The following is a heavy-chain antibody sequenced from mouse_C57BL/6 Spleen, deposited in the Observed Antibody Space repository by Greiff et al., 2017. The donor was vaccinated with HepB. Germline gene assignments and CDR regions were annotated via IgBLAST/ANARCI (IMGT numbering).Heavy chain of an antibody. CDR3: ARWRSSHFDY. CDR2: IDPSDSYT. V-gene: IGHV1-50*01. CDR1: GYTFTSYW. Sequence: QVQLQQPGAELVKPGASVKLSCKASGYTFTSYWMQWVKQRPGQGLEWIGEIDPSDSYTNYNQKFKGKATLTVDTSSSTAYMQLSSLTSEDSAVYYCARWRSSHFDYWGQVATLTVSS. D-gene: IGHD6-1*01. J-gene: IGHJ2*01.